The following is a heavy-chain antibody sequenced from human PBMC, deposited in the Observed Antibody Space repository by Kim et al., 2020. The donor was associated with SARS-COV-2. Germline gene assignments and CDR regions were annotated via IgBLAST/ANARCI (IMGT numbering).Heavy chain of an antibody. D-gene: IGHD4-17*01. CDR1: GGSVSSGSYY. J-gene: IGHJ4*02. V-gene: IGHV4-61*01. Sequence: SETLSLTCTVSGGSVSSGSYYWSWIRQPPGKGLEWIGYIYYSGSTNYNPSLKSRVTISVDTSKNQFSLKLSSVTAADTAVYYCARDLGYGDAIFDYWGQG. CDR2: IYYSGST. CDR3: ARDLGYGDAIFDY.